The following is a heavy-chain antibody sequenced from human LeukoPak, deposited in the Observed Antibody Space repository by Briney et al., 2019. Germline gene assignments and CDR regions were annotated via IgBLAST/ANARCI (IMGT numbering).Heavy chain of an antibody. CDR2: INPNSGGT. Sequence: ASVKVSCKASGYTFTGYYMHWVRQAPGQGLEWMGRINPNSGGTNYAQKFQGRVTMTRDTSISTAYMELSRLRSEDTAVYYCARHCSGGSCYSGEYYMDVWGKGTTVTVSS. V-gene: IGHV1-2*06. J-gene: IGHJ6*03. CDR3: ARHCSGGSCYSGEYYMDV. D-gene: IGHD2-15*01. CDR1: GYTFTGYY.